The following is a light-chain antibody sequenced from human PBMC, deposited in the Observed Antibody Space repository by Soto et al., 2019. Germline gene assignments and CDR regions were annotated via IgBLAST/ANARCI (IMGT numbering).Light chain of an antibody. J-gene: IGKJ2*01. Sequence: EIQMTQSPSTLSASVGDRVTITCRASQSISTWVAWYQQRPGKAPKVLIYDASNLQSGVPSRFSGSGSGTEFTLTISSLQPDDFATYFCQQYNEYLYTFGQGTKVDSK. CDR2: DAS. V-gene: IGKV1-5*01. CDR1: QSISTW. CDR3: QQYNEYLYT.